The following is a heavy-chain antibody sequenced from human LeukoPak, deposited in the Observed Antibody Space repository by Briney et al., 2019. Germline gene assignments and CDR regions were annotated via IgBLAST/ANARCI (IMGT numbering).Heavy chain of an antibody. CDR2: IYYSGST. J-gene: IGHJ6*02. CDR1: GGSISSYY. Sequence: PSETLSPTCTVSGGSISSYYWSWIRQPPGKGLEWIGYIYYSGSTYYNPSLKSRVTISVDTSKNQFSLKLSSVTAADTAVYYCARGFGELLHHYGMDVWGQGTTVTVSS. V-gene: IGHV4-59*06. D-gene: IGHD3-10*01. CDR3: ARGFGELLHHYGMDV.